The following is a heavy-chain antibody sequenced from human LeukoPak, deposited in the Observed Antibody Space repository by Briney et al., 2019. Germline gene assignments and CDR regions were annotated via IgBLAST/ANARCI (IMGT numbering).Heavy chain of an antibody. D-gene: IGHD1-26*01. V-gene: IGHV3-23*01. Sequence: PGGSLRLSCAASGFTFSSYAMSWVRQAPGKGLEWVSAISGSGGSTYYADSVKGRFTISRDNAKNSLYLQMNSLRAEDTAVYYCARDPGYYATNDAFDIWGQGTMVTVSS. J-gene: IGHJ3*02. CDR2: ISGSGGST. CDR3: ARDPGYYATNDAFDI. CDR1: GFTFSSYA.